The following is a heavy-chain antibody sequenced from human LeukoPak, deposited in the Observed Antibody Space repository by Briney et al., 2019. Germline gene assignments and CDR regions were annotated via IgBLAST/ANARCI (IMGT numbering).Heavy chain of an antibody. V-gene: IGHV3-15*01. Sequence: GGSLRLSCAASGFTFSNAWMSWVRQAPGKGLEWVGRIKSKTDGGTTDYAAPVKGRFTISRDDSKNTLYLQMNSLKTEDTAVYYCTTPSLRVTIRDYWGQGTLVTVSS. CDR3: TTPSLRVTIRDY. D-gene: IGHD5-18*01. CDR1: GFTFSNAW. CDR2: IKSKTDGGTT. J-gene: IGHJ4*02.